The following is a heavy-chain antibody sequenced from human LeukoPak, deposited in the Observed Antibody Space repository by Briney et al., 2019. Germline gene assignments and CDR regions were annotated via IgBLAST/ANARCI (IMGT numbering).Heavy chain of an antibody. CDR2: INWNSGSI. D-gene: IGHD1-26*01. J-gene: IGHJ4*02. Sequence: GRSLRLSCAASGFTFDDYAMHWVRQAPGKGLEWVSGINWNSGSIGYADSVKGRFTISRDNAKNSLYLQMNSLRAEDSALYYCAKGYSSLGSHSSFDYWGREPWSPSPQ. CDR1: GFTFDDYA. CDR3: AKGYSSLGSHSSFDY. V-gene: IGHV3-9*01.